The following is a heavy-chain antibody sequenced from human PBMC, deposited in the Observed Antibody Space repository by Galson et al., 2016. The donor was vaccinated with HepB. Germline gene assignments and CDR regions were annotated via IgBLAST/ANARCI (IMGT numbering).Heavy chain of an antibody. D-gene: IGHD4-11*01. CDR3: ARDPEDAVTLDY. V-gene: IGHV3-74*03. J-gene: IGHJ4*02. CDR2: INPDGSST. Sequence: SLRLSCAASGFPFSNFRMHWVRQVPGEGLVWVSDINPDGSSTKYADSVKGRFTISRDNAKNTLYLQLNSLRAEDTSVYYCARDPEDAVTLDYWGQGTLVTVSS. CDR1: GFPFSNFR.